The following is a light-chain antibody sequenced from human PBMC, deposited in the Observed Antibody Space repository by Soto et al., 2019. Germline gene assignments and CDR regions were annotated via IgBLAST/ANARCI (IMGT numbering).Light chain of an antibody. J-gene: IGKJ1*01. V-gene: IGKV3D-15*01. Sequence: VLTQSPGTLSLSPGERATLSCRASQSVDSYLAWYQQKPGQAPRLLIYDASNRATGIPSRFSGSGSGTEFTLTISSLQPDDFATYYCQQYNSYSPAFGQGTKVDIK. CDR3: QQYNSYSPA. CDR2: DAS. CDR1: QSVDSY.